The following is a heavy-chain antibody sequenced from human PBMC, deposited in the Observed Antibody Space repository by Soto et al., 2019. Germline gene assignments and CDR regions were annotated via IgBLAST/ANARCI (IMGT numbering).Heavy chain of an antibody. D-gene: IGHD2-2*02. J-gene: IGHJ3*01. CDR1: GDSVSSGSYF. Sequence: PSETLSLTCTASGDSVSSGSYFWSWLRQPPGKGLEWIGYIYFSGSTNYNPSLESRVTISVDTSKNQFSLKLNSVTAADTAVYYCAKGALGYCSSTSCYTFAFDVWGQGTLVTVSS. CDR2: IYFSGST. V-gene: IGHV4-61*01. CDR3: AKGALGYCSSTSCYTFAFDV.